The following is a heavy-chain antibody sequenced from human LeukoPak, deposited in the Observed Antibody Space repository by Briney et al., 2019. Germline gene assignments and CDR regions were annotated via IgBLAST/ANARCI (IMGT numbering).Heavy chain of an antibody. Sequence: SETLSLTCTVSGGSVSSGSYYWSWIRQPPGEGLGWIAYIYYIGSTNYNPSLKSRVTISVDTSKNQFSLKLSSVTAADTAVYYCARDPYYYDSSGFDYWGQGTLVTVSS. CDR2: IYYIGST. J-gene: IGHJ4*02. CDR1: GGSVSSGSYY. D-gene: IGHD3-22*01. V-gene: IGHV4-61*01. CDR3: ARDPYYYDSSGFDY.